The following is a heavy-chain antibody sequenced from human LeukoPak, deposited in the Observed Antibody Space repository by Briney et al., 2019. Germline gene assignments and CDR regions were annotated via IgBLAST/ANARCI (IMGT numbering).Heavy chain of an antibody. V-gene: IGHV3-30*04. CDR1: GFTFSSYA. CDR2: ISYDGSNK. CDR3: AKGGEYYYDSSGEYYFDY. D-gene: IGHD3-22*01. J-gene: IGHJ4*02. Sequence: GGSLRLSCAASGFTFSSYAMHWVRQAPGKGLEWVAVISYDGSNKYYADSVKGRITISRDKSENTLYLQMNSLRAEDTAAYYCAKGGEYYYDSSGEYYFDYWGQGTLVTVSS.